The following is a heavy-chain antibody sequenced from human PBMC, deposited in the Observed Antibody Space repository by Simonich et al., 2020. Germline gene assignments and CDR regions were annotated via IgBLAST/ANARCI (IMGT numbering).Heavy chain of an antibody. Sequence: QLQLQESGPGLVKPSETLSLTCTVSGGSISSSSFYWGWIRQPPGKGLEWIGSIYDSGRTYYNPSVKGEVPISVDTSKNHFSMKLSSVTAADTAVYYCARHAGFAFDIWGQGTMVTVSS. CDR2: IYDSGRT. V-gene: IGHV4-39*01. CDR1: GGSISSSSFY. D-gene: IGHD6-13*01. CDR3: ARHAGFAFDI. J-gene: IGHJ3*02.